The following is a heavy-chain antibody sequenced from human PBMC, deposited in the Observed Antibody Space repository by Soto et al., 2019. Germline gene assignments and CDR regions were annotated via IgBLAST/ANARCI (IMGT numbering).Heavy chain of an antibody. CDR3: ARDSSVTPRPLDY. D-gene: IGHD2-8*01. CDR1: GFTFSDYY. V-gene: IGHV3-11*06. CDR2: ISSSSSYA. J-gene: IGHJ4*02. Sequence: GGSLRLSCAASGFTFSDYYMNWIRQAPGKGLEWVSYISSSSSYAIYADSVKGRFTVSRDNAKNSLFLQMNSLRAEDTAIYYCARDSSVTPRPLDYWGQGTLVTVSS.